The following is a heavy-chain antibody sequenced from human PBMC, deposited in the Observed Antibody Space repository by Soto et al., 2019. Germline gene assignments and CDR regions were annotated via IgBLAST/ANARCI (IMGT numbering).Heavy chain of an antibody. CDR2: VHHSGTS. Sequence: PSETLSLTCTVSGGSIDRYYWTWIRQPPGKGLEWIGYVHHSGTSSYNPSLKSRVSISADTSKNQFSLNLASVTGADTAVYYCARVVSAYLDYWGQGALVTASS. CDR3: ARVVSAYLDY. CDR1: GGSIDRYY. J-gene: IGHJ4*02. D-gene: IGHD3-22*01. V-gene: IGHV4-59*01.